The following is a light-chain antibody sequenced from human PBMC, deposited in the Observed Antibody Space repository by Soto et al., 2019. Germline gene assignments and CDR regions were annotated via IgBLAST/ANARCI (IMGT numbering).Light chain of an antibody. CDR3: QQFNSYPQST. Sequence: AIQLTQSPSSLSASVGDRVTITCRASQGISSALAWYQQKPGKAPKLLIYDASSLESGVPSRFSGSGSGTDFTLTISSLKPEDFATYYCQQFNSYPQSTFGPGTKVDIK. V-gene: IGKV1-13*02. J-gene: IGKJ3*01. CDR2: DAS. CDR1: QGISSA.